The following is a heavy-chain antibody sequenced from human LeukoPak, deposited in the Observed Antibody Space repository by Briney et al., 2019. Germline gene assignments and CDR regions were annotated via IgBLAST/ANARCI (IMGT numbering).Heavy chain of an antibody. D-gene: IGHD2-21*01. J-gene: IGHJ5*02. Sequence: PSETLSLTCAVYGGSFSAYYWSWIRQPPGKGLEWIGEINLSGGTNYNPSPKSRVTISVDTSKNQFSLKLSSVTAADTAVYYCARTSISFNWFDPWGQGTLVTVSS. CDR2: INLSGGT. V-gene: IGHV4-34*01. CDR3: ARTSISFNWFDP. CDR1: GGSFSAYY.